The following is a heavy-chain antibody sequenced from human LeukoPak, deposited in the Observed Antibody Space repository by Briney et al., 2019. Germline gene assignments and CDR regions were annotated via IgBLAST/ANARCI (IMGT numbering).Heavy chain of an antibody. Sequence: PSETLSLTCTLSGGSISGYYWSWIRQSPGKGLEWIGYIYYSGSTNYNPSLKSRVTMSVDTSKNHFSLKVSSVTAADTAVYYCARAVVVAATVKWFDPWGQGTLVTVSS. D-gene: IGHD2-15*01. J-gene: IGHJ5*02. V-gene: IGHV4-59*01. CDR1: GGSISGYY. CDR2: IYYSGST. CDR3: ARAVVVAATVKWFDP.